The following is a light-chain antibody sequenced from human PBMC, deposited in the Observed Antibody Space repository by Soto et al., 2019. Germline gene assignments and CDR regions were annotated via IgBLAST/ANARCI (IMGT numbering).Light chain of an antibody. CDR2: EVS. CDR1: SNDIGGYNY. V-gene: IGLV2-14*01. CDR3: SSYTITHIPVI. Sequence: QSALTQPACVSGSPGQSITISCTGTSNDIGGYNYVSWYQQHPGEAPKLIIYEVSNRPSGVSNRFSGSKSDNTASLTITGLQAEDEASYYCSSYTITHIPVIFGGGTQLTVL. J-gene: IGLJ2*01.